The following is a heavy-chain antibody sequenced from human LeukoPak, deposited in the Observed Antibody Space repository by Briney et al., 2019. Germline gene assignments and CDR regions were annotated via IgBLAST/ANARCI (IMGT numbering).Heavy chain of an antibody. CDR3: ARLFPRVLRYFGRRDAFDI. CDR2: IYYSGST. J-gene: IGHJ3*02. Sequence: PSETLSLTCTVSGGSISSSSYYWGWIRQPPGKGLEWIGSIYYSGSTYYNPSLKSRVTISVDTSKNQFSLKLSSVTAADTAVYYCARLFPRVLRYFGRRDAFDIWGQGTMVTVSS. CDR1: GGSISSSSYY. V-gene: IGHV4-39*07. D-gene: IGHD3-9*01.